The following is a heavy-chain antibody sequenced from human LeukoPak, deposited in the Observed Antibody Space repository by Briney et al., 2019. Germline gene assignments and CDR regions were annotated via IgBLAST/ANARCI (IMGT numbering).Heavy chain of an antibody. D-gene: IGHD6-19*01. CDR2: IYYGGST. CDR1: GGPISSSSYY. J-gene: IGHJ4*02. Sequence: PSETLSLTCTVSGGPISSSSYYWGWIRQPPGKGLEWIGSIYYGGSTYYNPSLKSRVTISVDTSKNQFSLKLSSVTAADTAVYYCARQWLVYFDYWGQGTLVTVSS. CDR3: ARQWLVYFDY. V-gene: IGHV4-39*01.